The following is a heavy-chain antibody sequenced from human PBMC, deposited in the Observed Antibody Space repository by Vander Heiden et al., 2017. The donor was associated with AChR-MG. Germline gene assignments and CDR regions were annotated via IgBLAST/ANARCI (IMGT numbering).Heavy chain of an antibody. Sequence: EVQLVEYGGGLVQPGGYLRLACAASGFTCSSHWMSWVRQAPGKRLEWVGNIKPDGSDSYHVDSVKGRFTISRDNAKKLVYLQMNSLRAEDTAVYYCARDGPRAYNDLDYWGQGTLVTVSS. CDR2: IKPDGSDS. J-gene: IGHJ4*02. V-gene: IGHV3-7*01. CDR3: ARDGPRAYNDLDY. CDR1: GFTCSSHW. D-gene: IGHD1-1*01.